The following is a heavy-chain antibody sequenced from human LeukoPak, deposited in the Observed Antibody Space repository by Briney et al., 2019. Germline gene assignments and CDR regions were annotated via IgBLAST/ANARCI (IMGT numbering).Heavy chain of an antibody. CDR1: GYTFTSYG. CDR3: ARNEWSRSPFES. D-gene: IGHD3-3*01. Sequence: SVKVSCKASGYTFTSYGISWVRQAPGQGLEWMGWIIPIFGTTNYAQRFQGRITITADKSTSTAYMELSSLTAEDTALYYCARNEWSRSPFESWGQGTLVTVSS. J-gene: IGHJ4*02. CDR2: IIPIFGTT. V-gene: IGHV1-69*06.